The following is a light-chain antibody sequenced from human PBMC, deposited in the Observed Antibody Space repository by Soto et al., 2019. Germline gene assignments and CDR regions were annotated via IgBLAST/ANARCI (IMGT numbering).Light chain of an antibody. CDR2: GAS. CDR1: QSVSSN. Sequence: EIVRTQSPATLSVSPGERATLSCMASQSVSSNLAWYQQKPGQAPRLLFYGASTRATGSPARFSGSGSGTELTLTISSLQSEDFAVYYCQKSHDGPPAYTWGRGPNLEIK. V-gene: IGKV3-15*01. CDR3: QKSHDGPPAYT. J-gene: IGKJ2*01.